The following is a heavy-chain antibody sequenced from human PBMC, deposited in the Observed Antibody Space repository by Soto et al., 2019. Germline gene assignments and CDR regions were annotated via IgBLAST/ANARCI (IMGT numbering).Heavy chain of an antibody. CDR1: GYTFTSYA. D-gene: IGHD2-15*01. J-gene: IGHJ6*02. CDR2: INAGNGNT. Sequence: ASVKVSCKASGYTFTSYAMHWVRQAPGQRLEWMGWINAGNGNTKYSQKFQGRVTITRDTSASTAYMELSSLRSEDTAVYYCARDKNIVVVVAATPGGMDVWGQGTTVTVSS. V-gene: IGHV1-3*01. CDR3: ARDKNIVVVVAATPGGMDV.